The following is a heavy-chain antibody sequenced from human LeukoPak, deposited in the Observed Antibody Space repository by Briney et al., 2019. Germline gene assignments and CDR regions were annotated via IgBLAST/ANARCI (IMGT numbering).Heavy chain of an antibody. CDR2: FDPEDGET. J-gene: IGHJ4*02. V-gene: IGHV1-24*01. Sequence: ASVKVSCRVSGYTLTELSMHWVRQAPGKGLEWMGGFDPEDGETIYAQKFQGRVTMTEDTSTDTAYMELSSLRSEDTAVYYCATPLNDLGWPRCFDYWGQGTLVTVSS. CDR1: GYTLTELS. D-gene: IGHD1-1*01. CDR3: ATPLNDLGWPRCFDY.